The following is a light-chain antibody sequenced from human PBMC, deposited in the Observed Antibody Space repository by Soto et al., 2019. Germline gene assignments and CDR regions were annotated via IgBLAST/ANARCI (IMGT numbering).Light chain of an antibody. J-gene: IGKJ4*01. CDR2: WAS. Sequence: DIVMTQSPDSLAVSLGERATINCMSSQSVLFSSNNKNYLAWYQQKPGQPPKLLIYWASTRGSGVPDRFSGSGSGTDFTLTISSLQAEDVAFYYCQQYYLTPLTVGGGTKVDSK. V-gene: IGKV4-1*01. CDR1: QSVLFSSNNKNY. CDR3: QQYYLTPLT.